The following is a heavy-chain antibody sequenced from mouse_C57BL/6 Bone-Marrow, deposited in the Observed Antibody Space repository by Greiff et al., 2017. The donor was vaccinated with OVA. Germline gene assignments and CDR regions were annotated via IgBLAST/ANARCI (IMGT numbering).Heavy chain of an antibody. J-gene: IGHJ4*01. Sequence: QVQLKESGPELVKPGASVKISCKASGYAFSSSWMNWVKQRPGKGLEWIGRIYPGDGDTNYNGKFKGKATLTADKSSSTAYMQLSSLTSEDSAVYCCAREEYSGNAMDYWGQGTSVTVSS. CDR3: AREEYSGNAMDY. D-gene: IGHD1-1*01. CDR1: GYAFSSSW. CDR2: IYPGDGDT. V-gene: IGHV1-82*01.